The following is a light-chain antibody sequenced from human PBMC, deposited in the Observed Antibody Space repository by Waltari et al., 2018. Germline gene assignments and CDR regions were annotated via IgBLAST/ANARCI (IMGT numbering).Light chain of an antibody. CDR1: QTVNNSY. CDR2: YTY. V-gene: IGKV3-20*01. J-gene: IGKJ5*01. CDR3: HQYASLPIT. Sequence: IVLTPSPGTLSLSPGQRGTISCRATQTVNNSYSAWYQQKPGQAPRLLIYYTYNRAAGIPDRFSGSGSGTDFILTIRRLEPEDSAVFYCHQYASLPITFGQGTRLEIK.